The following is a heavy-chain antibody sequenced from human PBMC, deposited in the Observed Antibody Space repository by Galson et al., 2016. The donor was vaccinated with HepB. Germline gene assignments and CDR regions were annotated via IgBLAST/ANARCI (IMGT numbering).Heavy chain of an antibody. V-gene: IGHV1-18*01. J-gene: IGHJ4*02. D-gene: IGHD1-26*01. CDR1: GYTFTRNG. CDR3: ARALLAIDDF. CDR2: INAYSGNT. Sequence: SVKVSCKASGYTFTRNGISWVRQAPGQGLEWMGWINAYSGNTNYAQKFQGRVTMTTDTSTSTAYRELRSLRSDDTAVYYCARALLAIDDFWGQGTLVTVSA.